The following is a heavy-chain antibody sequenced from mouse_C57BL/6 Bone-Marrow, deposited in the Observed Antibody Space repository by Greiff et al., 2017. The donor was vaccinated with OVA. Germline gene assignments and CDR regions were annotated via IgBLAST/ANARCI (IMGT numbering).Heavy chain of an antibody. J-gene: IGHJ3*01. V-gene: IGHV6-3*01. CDR2: IRLKSDNYAT. CDR3: TCVYYGSSPFAY. Sequence: EVQVVESGGGLVQPGGSMKLSCVASGFTFSNYWMNWVRQSPEKGLEWVAQIRLKSDNYATHYAESVKGRFTISRDDSKSSVYLQMNNLRAEDTGIYYCTCVYYGSSPFAYWGQGTLVTVSA. D-gene: IGHD1-1*01. CDR1: GFTFSNYW.